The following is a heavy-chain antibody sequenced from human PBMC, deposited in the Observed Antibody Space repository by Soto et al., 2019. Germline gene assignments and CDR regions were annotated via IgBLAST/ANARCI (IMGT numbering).Heavy chain of an antibody. J-gene: IGHJ4*02. D-gene: IGHD6-13*01. CDR1: GGSFSGYY. CDR2: INHSGST. Sequence: QVQLQQWGAGLLQPSETLSLTCAVYGGSFSGYYWSWIRQHPGKVLEWIGEINHSGSTNYNPSLKSRVTISVDTSKNQFSLKLSALTASDTAVYYCARGLGSSSCPFNYWGQGTLVTVSS. V-gene: IGHV4-34*01. CDR3: ARGLGSSSCPFNY.